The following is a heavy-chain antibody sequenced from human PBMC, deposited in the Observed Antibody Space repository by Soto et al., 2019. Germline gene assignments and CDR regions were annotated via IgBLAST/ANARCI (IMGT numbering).Heavy chain of an antibody. CDR2: IYYSGST. CDR1: GGSISSGDYY. Sequence: PSETLSLTCTVSGGSISSGDYYWSWIRQPPGKGLEWIGYIYYSGSTYYNPSLKSRVTISVDTSKNQFSLKLSSVTAADTAVYYCARAPATEVYYYYYGMDVWGQGTTVTVSS. V-gene: IGHV4-30-4*01. CDR3: ARAPATEVYYYYYGMDV. J-gene: IGHJ6*02.